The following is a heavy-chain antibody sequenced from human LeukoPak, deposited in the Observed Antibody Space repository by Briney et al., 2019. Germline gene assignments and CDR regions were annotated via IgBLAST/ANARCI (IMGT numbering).Heavy chain of an antibody. Sequence: SVKVSCKASGGSFSTSGFSWVRQAPGQGLEWMGVVIPIYGTPSYAQKFQGKVTITTDESTSTVYMELSSLRSEDTAVYYCARDHWGIVENGYDYFYYDMDVWGKGTTVTVSS. CDR3: ARDHWGIVENGYDYFYYDMDV. D-gene: IGHD7-27*01. V-gene: IGHV1-69*05. J-gene: IGHJ6*03. CDR2: VIPIYGTP. CDR1: GGSFSTSG.